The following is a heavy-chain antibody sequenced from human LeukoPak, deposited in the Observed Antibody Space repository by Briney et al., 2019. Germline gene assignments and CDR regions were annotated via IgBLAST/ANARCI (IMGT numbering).Heavy chain of an antibody. CDR1: GFTFSSYS. Sequence: GGSLRLSCAASGFTFSSYSMNWVRQAPGKGLEWVSYISSSSSTIYYADSVKGRFTISRDNAKNSLYLQMNSLRAEDTAVYYCARDTPYYYGSGSYYLYYYYYGMDVWGQGTTVTVPS. CDR2: ISSSSSTI. CDR3: ARDTPYYYGSGSYYLYYYYYGMDV. J-gene: IGHJ6*02. V-gene: IGHV3-48*01. D-gene: IGHD3-10*01.